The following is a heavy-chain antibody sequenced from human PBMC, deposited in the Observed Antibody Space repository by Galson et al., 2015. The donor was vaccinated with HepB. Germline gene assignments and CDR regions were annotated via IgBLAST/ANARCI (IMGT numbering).Heavy chain of an antibody. CDR3: ARSRYSSSWYGNGYFDL. V-gene: IGHV1-69*04. CDR2: IIPILGIA. CDR1: GGTFSSYA. D-gene: IGHD6-13*01. Sequence: SVKVSCKASGGTFSSYAISWVRQAPGQGLEWMGRIIPILGIANYAQKFQGRVTITADKSTSTAYMELSSLKASDTAMYYCARSRYSSSWYGNGYFDLWGRGTLVTVSS. J-gene: IGHJ2*01.